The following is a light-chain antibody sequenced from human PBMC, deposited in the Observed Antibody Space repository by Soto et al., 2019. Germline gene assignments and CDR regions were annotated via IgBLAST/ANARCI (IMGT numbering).Light chain of an antibody. Sequence: DIQMTQSPSTLSASVGDRDTITCRASQSISSWLAWYQQKPGKAPKLLIYDASSFESGVPSRFSGSGSGTEFTLTISSLQPDDFATYYCQQYNSYLWTFGQGTKLEIK. CDR2: DAS. V-gene: IGKV1-5*01. J-gene: IGKJ2*02. CDR3: QQYNSYLWT. CDR1: QSISSW.